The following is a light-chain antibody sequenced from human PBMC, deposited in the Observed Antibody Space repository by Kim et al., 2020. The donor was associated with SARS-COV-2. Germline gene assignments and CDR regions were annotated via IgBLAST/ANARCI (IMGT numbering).Light chain of an antibody. CDR3: QQSYNTPRYT. J-gene: IGKJ2*01. CDR1: QTICTF. V-gene: IGKV1-39*01. CDR2: SAS. Sequence: ASVGDKVTITCRASQTICTFLNWYQQNPGKAPNLLIHSASTLQSGVPSRFSGSGSGTDFTLTISSLHPEDFATYYCQQSYNTPRYTFGLGTKLEI.